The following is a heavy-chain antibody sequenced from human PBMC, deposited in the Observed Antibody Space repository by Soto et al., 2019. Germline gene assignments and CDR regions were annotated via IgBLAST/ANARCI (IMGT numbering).Heavy chain of an antibody. Sequence: GESLKISCKGSGYSFTTYWIGWVRQMPGKGLEWMGIIYPDDSDTRYSPSFQGQVTISADTSINTAYLQWSSLKASDTAMYYCARHQGGRAADYWSQGTLVTVSS. CDR3: ARHQGGRAADY. D-gene: IGHD3-16*01. CDR2: IYPDDSDT. V-gene: IGHV5-51*01. J-gene: IGHJ4*01. CDR1: GYSFTTYW.